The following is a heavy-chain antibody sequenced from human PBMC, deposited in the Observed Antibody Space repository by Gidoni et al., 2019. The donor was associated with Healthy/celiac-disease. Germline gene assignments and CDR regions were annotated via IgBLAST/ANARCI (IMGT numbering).Heavy chain of an antibody. J-gene: IGHJ3*02. CDR2: INPSGGST. Sequence: QVQLVQSGAEVKKPGASVKVSCKASGYTFTSYYMHWVRQAPGQGLEWMGIINPSGGSTSYAQKFQGRVTMTRDTSTSTVYMELSSLRSEDTAVYYCVRVLGQQLSLFDAFDIWGQGTMVTVSS. V-gene: IGHV1-46*01. CDR1: GYTFTSYY. D-gene: IGHD6-13*01. CDR3: VRVLGQQLSLFDAFDI.